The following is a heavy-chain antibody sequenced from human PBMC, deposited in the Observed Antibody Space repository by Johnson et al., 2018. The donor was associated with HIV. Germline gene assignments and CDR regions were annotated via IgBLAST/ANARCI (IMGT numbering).Heavy chain of an antibody. CDR2: INWNGGST. V-gene: IGHV3-20*04. J-gene: IGHJ3*01. Sequence: VQLVESGGGVVRPGGSLRLSCAASGFTFDDYGMSWVRQAPGKGLEWVSGINWNGGSTGYADSVKGRFTISRDNSKNTLYVQMNSIRAEDTAGYYCARVRVKRVQSSSWYGGAFDLWGQGTMVTVSS. D-gene: IGHD2-2*01. CDR1: GFTFDDYG. CDR3: ARVRVKRVQSSSWYGGAFDL.